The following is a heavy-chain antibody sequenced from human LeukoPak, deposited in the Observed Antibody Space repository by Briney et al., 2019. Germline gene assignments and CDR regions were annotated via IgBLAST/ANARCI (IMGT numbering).Heavy chain of an antibody. V-gene: IGHV1-18*01. CDR2: ISAYNGNT. Sequence: ASAKVSCKAPGYTFTSYGISWVRQAPGQGLEWMGWISAYNGNTNYAQKLQGRVTMTTDTSTSTAYMELRSLRSDDTAVYYCARDRGPVVTADWFDPWGQGTLVTVSS. D-gene: IGHD2-21*02. CDR1: GYTFTSYG. CDR3: ARDRGPVVTADWFDP. J-gene: IGHJ5*02.